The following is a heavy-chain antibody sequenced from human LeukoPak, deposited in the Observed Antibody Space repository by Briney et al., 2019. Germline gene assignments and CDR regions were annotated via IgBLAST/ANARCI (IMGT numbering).Heavy chain of an antibody. CDR1: GFTFSSYG. D-gene: IGHD4-23*01. CDR2: IRYDGSNK. V-gene: IGHV3-30*02. J-gene: IGHJ4*02. Sequence: GGSLRLSCAASGFTFSSYGMHWVRQAPGKGLEWVAFIRYDGSNKYYADSVKGRFAISRDNSKNTLYLQMNSLRAEDTAVYYCAKTIQPYGGNSGYFDYWGQGTLVTVSS. CDR3: AKTIQPYGGNSGYFDY.